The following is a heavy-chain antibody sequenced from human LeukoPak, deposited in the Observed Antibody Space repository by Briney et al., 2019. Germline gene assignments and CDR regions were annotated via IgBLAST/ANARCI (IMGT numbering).Heavy chain of an antibody. CDR2: INPSGGST. V-gene: IGHV1-46*01. D-gene: IGHD6-13*01. CDR1: GYTFTSYY. J-gene: IGHJ4*02. Sequence: ASVKVSCQASGYTFTSYYMHWVRQAPGQGLEWMGIINPSGGSTNYAQKFQGRVTMTRDMSTSTVYMELSSLRSEDTAVYYCARDLSGIAAAGTLDYWGQGTLVTVSS. CDR3: ARDLSGIAAAGTLDY.